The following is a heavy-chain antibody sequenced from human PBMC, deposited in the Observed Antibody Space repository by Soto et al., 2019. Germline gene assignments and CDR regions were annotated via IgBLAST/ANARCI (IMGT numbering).Heavy chain of an antibody. CDR3: AIDRSAALGYGLDV. D-gene: IGHD6-13*01. CDR2: ISAYKGKT. V-gene: IGHV1-18*01. J-gene: IGHJ6*02. CDR1: GTTFTSYG. Sequence: QDQLVQSGAEVKKPGASVKVSCKASGTTFTSYGISWVRQAPGQGLEWMGWISAYKGKTNYAQKLQGRVTMTTDTSTSTAYMELRSLRSDDTAIYYCAIDRSAALGYGLDVWGQGTTVTVSS.